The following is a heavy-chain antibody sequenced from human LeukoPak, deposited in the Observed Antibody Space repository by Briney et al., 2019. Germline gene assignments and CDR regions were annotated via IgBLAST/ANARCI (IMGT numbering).Heavy chain of an antibody. CDR1: RFTFSSYA. Sequence: GGSLRLSCAASRFTFSSYAMSWVRQAPGKGLGWVSAISGRGGSTYYADSVKGRFTISRDNSKNTLYLQMNSLRAEDTAVYYCATPPVDTAMVYFDYWGQGTLVTVSP. CDR2: ISGRGGST. J-gene: IGHJ4*02. CDR3: ATPPVDTAMVYFDY. V-gene: IGHV3-23*01. D-gene: IGHD5-18*01.